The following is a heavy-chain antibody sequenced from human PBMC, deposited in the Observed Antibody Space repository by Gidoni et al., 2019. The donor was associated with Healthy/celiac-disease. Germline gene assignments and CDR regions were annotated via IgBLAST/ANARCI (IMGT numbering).Heavy chain of an antibody. CDR3: ARGGYDSSVYLDY. Sequence: QVQLVQSGAEVKNPGASEKVSCKASGYTFSSHYMYWVRQAPGQGLEWMGIINPSGGSTKYAQKFQGRVTMTRDTSTSTVYMELSSLRSEDTAVYYCARGGYDSSVYLDYWGQGTLVTVSS. V-gene: IGHV1-46*01. CDR2: INPSGGST. D-gene: IGHD3-22*01. J-gene: IGHJ4*02. CDR1: GYTFSSHY.